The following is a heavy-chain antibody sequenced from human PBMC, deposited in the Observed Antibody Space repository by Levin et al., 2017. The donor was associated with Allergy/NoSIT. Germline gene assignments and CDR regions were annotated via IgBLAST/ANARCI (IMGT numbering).Heavy chain of an antibody. CDR2: INTNTGNP. V-gene: IGHV7-4-1*02. Sequence: GESLKISCKASGYTFTSYAMNWVRQAPGQGLEWMGWINTNTGNPTYAQGFTGRFVFSLDTSVSTAYLQISSLKAEDTAVYYCVRDSGGVLLWFRESNTHFDYWGQGTLVTVSS. J-gene: IGHJ4*02. D-gene: IGHD3-10*01. CDR1: GYTFTSYA. CDR3: VRDSGGVLLWFRESNTHFDY.